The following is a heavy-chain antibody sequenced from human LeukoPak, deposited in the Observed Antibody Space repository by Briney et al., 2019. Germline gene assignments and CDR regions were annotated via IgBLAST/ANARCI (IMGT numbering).Heavy chain of an antibody. CDR1: GYSFTSYW. Sequence: GESLKISCKGSGYSFTSYWIGWVRQMPGKGLEWMGIIYPGDSDTRYSPSFQGQVTISADKSISTAYLQWSSLKASDTAMYYCARSGGVHDFWTKVEGGWFDPWGQGTLVTVSS. D-gene: IGHD3-3*01. CDR2: IYPGDSDT. V-gene: IGHV5-51*01. CDR3: ARSGGVHDFWTKVEGGWFDP. J-gene: IGHJ5*02.